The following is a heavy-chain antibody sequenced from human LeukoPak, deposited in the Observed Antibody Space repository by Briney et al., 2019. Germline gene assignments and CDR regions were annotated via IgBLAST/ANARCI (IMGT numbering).Heavy chain of an antibody. V-gene: IGHV3-21*01. CDR1: GFTFSSYS. CDR2: INSSSSYL. J-gene: IGHJ6*03. D-gene: IGHD3-10*01. CDR3: ASSMVRGVISIRDYYYMDV. Sequence: GGSLRLSCAASGFTFSSYSMNCVPQAPGKALEGVSSINSSSSYLYYADSVKGRLTISRDNVKNSLYLQMNGLRAEDTAVYYCASSMVRGVISIRDYYYMDVWGKGTTVTVSS.